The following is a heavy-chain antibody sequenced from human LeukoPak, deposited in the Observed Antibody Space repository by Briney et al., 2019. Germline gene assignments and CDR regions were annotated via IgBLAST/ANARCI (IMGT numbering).Heavy chain of an antibody. Sequence: ASVKVSCKASGYTFTGYYMHWVRQAPGQGLEWMGWINPNSGGTNYAQKFQGWVTMTRDTSISTAYMELSRLRSDDTAVYYCARSPSVRSSGWCDYWGQGTLVTVSS. D-gene: IGHD6-19*01. CDR1: GYTFTGYY. V-gene: IGHV1-2*04. J-gene: IGHJ4*02. CDR3: ARSPSVRSSGWCDY. CDR2: INPNSGGT.